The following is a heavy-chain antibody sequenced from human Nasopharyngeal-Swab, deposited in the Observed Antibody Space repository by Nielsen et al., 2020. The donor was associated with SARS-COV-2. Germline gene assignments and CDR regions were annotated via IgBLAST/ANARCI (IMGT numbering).Heavy chain of an antibody. CDR2: INHSGST. CDR3: ARGVYDFWSGYYGWFDP. CDR1: GGSFSGYY. J-gene: IGHJ5*02. V-gene: IGHV4-34*01. D-gene: IGHD3-3*01. Sequence: SETLSLTCAVYGGSFSGYYWSWIRQPPGKGLEWIGEINHSGSTNYNPSLKSLVTISVDTSKNQFSLKLSSVTAADTAVYYCARGVYDFWSGYYGWFDPWGQGTLVTVSS.